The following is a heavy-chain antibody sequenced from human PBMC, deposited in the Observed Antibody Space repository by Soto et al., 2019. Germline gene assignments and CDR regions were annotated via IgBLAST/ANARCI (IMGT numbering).Heavy chain of an antibody. V-gene: IGHV4-34*01. CDR1: GGSFSGYY. Sequence: SETLSRTWAVYGGSFSGYYWSWIRQPPGKGLEWIGEINHSGGTNYNPSLKSRVTISVDTSKNQFSLKLSSVTAADTAVYYCARRYGIVGAYYYYYGMDVWGQGTTVTVSS. J-gene: IGHJ6*02. CDR2: INHSGGT. D-gene: IGHD1-26*01. CDR3: ARRYGIVGAYYYYYGMDV.